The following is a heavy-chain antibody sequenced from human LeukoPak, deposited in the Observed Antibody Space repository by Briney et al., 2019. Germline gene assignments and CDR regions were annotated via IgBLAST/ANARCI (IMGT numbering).Heavy chain of an antibody. CDR2: INHSGST. Sequence: SETLSLTCAVYGGSFSGYYWSWIRQPPGKGLEWIGEINHSGSTNYNPSLKSRVTISVDTSKNQFSLKLSSVTAADTAVYYCARGGYYYDSSGYYSPFDYWGQGTLVTVSS. CDR3: ARGGYYYDSSGYYSPFDY. CDR1: GGSFSGYY. V-gene: IGHV4-34*01. D-gene: IGHD3-22*01. J-gene: IGHJ4*02.